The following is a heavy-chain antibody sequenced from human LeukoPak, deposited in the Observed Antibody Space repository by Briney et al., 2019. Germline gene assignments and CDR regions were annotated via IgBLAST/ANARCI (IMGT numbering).Heavy chain of an antibody. V-gene: IGHV4-59*01. Sequence: PSETLSLTCTVSGGSISSYYWSWIRQPPGKGLEWIGYIYYSGSTNYNPSLKSRVTISVDTSKNQFSLKLSSVTAADTAVYYCARKVNLGGWFDPWGQGTLVTVSS. CDR2: IYYSGST. J-gene: IGHJ5*02. D-gene: IGHD1-14*01. CDR3: ARKVNLGGWFDP. CDR1: GGSISSYY.